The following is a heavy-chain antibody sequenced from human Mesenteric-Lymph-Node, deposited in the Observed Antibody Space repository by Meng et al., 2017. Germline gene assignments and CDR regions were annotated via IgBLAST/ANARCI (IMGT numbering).Heavy chain of an antibody. CDR3: AREYGSGSYYFDY. CDR2: INPNSGGT. D-gene: IGHD3-10*01. CDR1: GYTFTSYY. Sequence: ASVKVSCKASGYTFTSYYMHWVRQAPGQGLEWMGRINPNSGGTNYAQKFQGRVTMTRDTSISTAYMELSRLRSDDTAVYYCAREYGSGSYYFDYWGQGTVVTVSS. J-gene: IGHJ4*02. V-gene: IGHV1-2*06.